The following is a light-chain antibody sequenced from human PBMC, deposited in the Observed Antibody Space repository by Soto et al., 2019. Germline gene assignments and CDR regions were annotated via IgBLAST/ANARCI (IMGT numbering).Light chain of an antibody. J-gene: IGKJ3*01. CDR1: QDIRSD. CDR2: DAS. Sequence: AIQMTQSPSSLSASVGDRVTISCRASQDIRSDLGWYQQKPGKAPKLLIYDASSLQSGVSSRFSGSGSGTDFTLTISSLQPEDFATYYCLQDYNYPFSFGPGTKVDIK. CDR3: LQDYNYPFS. V-gene: IGKV1-6*01.